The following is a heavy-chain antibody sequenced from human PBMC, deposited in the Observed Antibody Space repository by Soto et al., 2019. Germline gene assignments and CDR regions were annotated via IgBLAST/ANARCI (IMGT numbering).Heavy chain of an antibody. CDR2: INYSGST. CDR3: ARGQVVAAQH. V-gene: IGHV4-39*07. J-gene: IGHJ4*02. CDR1: GRSISSNIYY. Sequence: SETLSLTCTVSGRSISSNIYYWGWIRQPPGKGLEWIGNINYSGSTCYDSSLKSRVTISVDTSKNPFSLKLSSVTAADTAVYYCARGQVVAAQHWGQGTLVTVS. D-gene: IGHD2-15*01.